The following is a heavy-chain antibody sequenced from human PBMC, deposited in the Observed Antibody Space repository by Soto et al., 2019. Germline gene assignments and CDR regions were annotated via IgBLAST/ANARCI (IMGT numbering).Heavy chain of an antibody. CDR3: ARDRRDYYDSSGRFDY. CDR1: GFSVCSYA. Sequence: PGGCLRLACAASGFSVCSYAVHGVRQTPGKGLEWVAVISYDGSNKYYADSVKGRFTISRDNSKNTLYLQMNSLRAEDTAVYYCARDRRDYYDSSGRFDYWGQGTLVTGSS. J-gene: IGHJ4*02. CDR2: ISYDGSNK. V-gene: IGHV3-30-3*01. D-gene: IGHD3-22*01.